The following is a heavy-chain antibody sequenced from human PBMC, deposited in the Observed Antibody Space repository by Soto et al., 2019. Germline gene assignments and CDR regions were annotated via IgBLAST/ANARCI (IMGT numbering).Heavy chain of an antibody. CDR1: GFTFRSYA. CDR3: ARDQGASYGLYYFDY. V-gene: IGHV3-23*01. CDR2: VSASGTGT. D-gene: IGHD5-18*01. Sequence: GGSLRLSCAASGFTFRSYAMSWVRQAPGKGLEWVSAVSASGTGTYYSDSVKGRFTISRDNSKNTLYLQMNSLGAEDTALYYCARDQGASYGLYYFDYWGQGTLVTVSS. J-gene: IGHJ4*02.